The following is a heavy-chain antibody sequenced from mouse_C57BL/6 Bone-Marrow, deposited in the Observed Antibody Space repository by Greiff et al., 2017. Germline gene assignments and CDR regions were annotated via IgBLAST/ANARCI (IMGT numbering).Heavy chain of an antibody. CDR2: INPNNGGT. CDR1: GYTFTDYN. J-gene: IGHJ4*01. CDR3: ARYDYDGGGNKAMDY. Sequence: EVQLQQSGPELVKPGASVKIPCKASGYTFTDYNMDWVKQSHGKSLEWIGDINPNNGGTIYNQKFKGKATLTVDKSSSTAYMELRSLTSEDTAVYYCARYDYDGGGNKAMDYWGQGTSVTVSS. D-gene: IGHD2-4*01. V-gene: IGHV1-18*01.